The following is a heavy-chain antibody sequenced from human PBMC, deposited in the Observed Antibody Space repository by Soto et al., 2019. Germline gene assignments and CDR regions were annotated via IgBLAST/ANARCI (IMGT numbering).Heavy chain of an antibody. Sequence: GESLKISCKGSGYSFTSYWISWVRQMPGKGLEWMGRIDPSDSYTNYSPSFQGHVTISADKSISTAYLQWNSLKASDTAMYYCASRVDTAMVGGNTFYYYYGMDVWGQGTTVTVSS. CDR1: GYSFTSYW. J-gene: IGHJ6*02. CDR3: ASRVDTAMVGGNTFYYYYGMDV. V-gene: IGHV5-10-1*01. CDR2: IDPSDSYT. D-gene: IGHD5-18*01.